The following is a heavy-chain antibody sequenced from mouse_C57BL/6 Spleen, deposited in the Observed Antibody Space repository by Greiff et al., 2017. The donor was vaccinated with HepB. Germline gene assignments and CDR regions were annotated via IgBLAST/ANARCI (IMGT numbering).Heavy chain of an antibody. J-gene: IGHJ2*01. CDR3: ARGDYYGSSSFDY. CDR1: GFTFSDYG. V-gene: IGHV5-17*01. D-gene: IGHD1-1*01. Sequence: EVKLQESGGGLVKPGGSLKLSCAASGFTFSDYGMHWVRQAPEKGLEWVAYISSGSSTIYYADTVKGRFTISRDNAKNTLFLQMTSLRSEDTAMYYCARGDYYGSSSFDYWGQGTTLTVSS. CDR2: ISSGSSTI.